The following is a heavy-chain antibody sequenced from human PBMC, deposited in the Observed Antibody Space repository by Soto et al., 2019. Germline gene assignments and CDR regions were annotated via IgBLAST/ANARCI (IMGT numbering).Heavy chain of an antibody. CDR2: IIPIFGTA. CDR3: ARGGLVVAATPHKSWYFDG. CDR1: GGSSSTYA. D-gene: IGHD2-15*01. Sequence: QVQLMQSGAEVKKPGSSVQVSCKASGGSSSTYAISWVRQAPGQGLEWMGGIIPIFGTANYAQKFQGRVKITADESTSTVYMELSSLTFEDTAVYYWARGGLVVAATPHKSWYFDGWGRGTLVTVSS. V-gene: IGHV1-69*12. J-gene: IGHJ2*01.